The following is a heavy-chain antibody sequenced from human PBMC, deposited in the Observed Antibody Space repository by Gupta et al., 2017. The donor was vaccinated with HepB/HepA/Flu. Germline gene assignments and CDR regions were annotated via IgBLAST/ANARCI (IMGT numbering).Heavy chain of an antibody. CDR1: GFTFNNFG. CDR3: ARLSVRYCSGGSCYFDV. J-gene: IGHJ3*01. V-gene: IGHV3-23*04. CDR2: TSGSGGTT. D-gene: IGHD2-15*01. Sequence: EVELGGSWGHFVQPGGSLRTSCVASGFTFNNFGMSWVRQAPGKGLEWVSTTSGSGGTTNYADSVKGRFTMSRDFSIDNSKTTVYLQMNSLRVEDTAVYYCARLSVRYCSGGSCYFDVWGQGTMVTVSS.